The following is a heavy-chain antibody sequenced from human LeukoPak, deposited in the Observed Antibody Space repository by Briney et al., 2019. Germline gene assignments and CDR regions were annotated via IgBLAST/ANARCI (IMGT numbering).Heavy chain of an antibody. Sequence: KASQTLSLTCTVSGGSISNGGYYWNWIRQPPGKGLEWIGYIYHSGSTYYNPSLKSRVTISVDRSKNQFSPMLSSVTAADTAVYFCARGWGQQLPPTYWGQGTLVTVSS. D-gene: IGHD6-13*01. CDR1: GGSISNGGYY. V-gene: IGHV4-30-2*02. CDR3: ARGWGQQLPPTY. CDR2: IYHSGST. J-gene: IGHJ4*02.